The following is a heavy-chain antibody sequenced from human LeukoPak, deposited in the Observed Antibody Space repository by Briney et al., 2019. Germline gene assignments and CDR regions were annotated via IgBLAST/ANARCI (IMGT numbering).Heavy chain of an antibody. D-gene: IGHD1-26*01. CDR1: TGSISSYY. Sequence: SETLSLTCSVSTGSISSYYWSWIRQPPGKGLEWIGYIYYSGTTNYNPSLKSRVTISVDTSKSQFSLKLSSVTAADTAVYYCALLPYYRDYDDYWGQGTLVTVSS. J-gene: IGHJ4*02. CDR3: ALLPYYRDYDDY. CDR2: IYYSGTT. V-gene: IGHV4-59*01.